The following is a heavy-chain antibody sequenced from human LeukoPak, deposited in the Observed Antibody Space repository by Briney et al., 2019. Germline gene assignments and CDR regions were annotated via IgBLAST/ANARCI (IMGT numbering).Heavy chain of an antibody. D-gene: IGHD6-19*01. Sequence: PSETLSLTCTVSGGSISSYYWSWIRQPPGKGLEWIGYIYYSGSTFYNPSLKSRVTISVDTSKNQFSLKLTSVTAADTAVYYCAREKLGGPYDSGWYKDYWGQGTLVTVSS. CDR3: AREKLGGPYDSGWYKDY. V-gene: IGHV4-59*12. J-gene: IGHJ4*02. CDR1: GGSISSYY. CDR2: IYYSGST.